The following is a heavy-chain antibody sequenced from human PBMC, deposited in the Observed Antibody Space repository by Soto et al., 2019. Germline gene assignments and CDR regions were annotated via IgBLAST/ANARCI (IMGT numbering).Heavy chain of an antibody. J-gene: IGHJ4*02. V-gene: IGHV3-11*06. CDR1: GFTFSDYY. CDR3: ARMVTVAGNYYFDY. Sequence: QVQLVESGGGLVKPGGSLRLSCAASGFTFSDYYMSWIRQAPGKGLEWVSYISSSSSYTNYADSVKGRFTISRDNAKNSLYLQMNSLRAEDTAVYYCARMVTVAGNYYFDYWGQGTLVTVSS. CDR2: ISSSSSYT. D-gene: IGHD6-19*01.